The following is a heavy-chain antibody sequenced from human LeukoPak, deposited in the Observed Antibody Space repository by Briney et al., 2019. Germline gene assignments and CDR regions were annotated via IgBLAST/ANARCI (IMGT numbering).Heavy chain of an antibody. Sequence: GRSLRLSCAASGFTFSAYGMHWVRQAPGKGLEWVAVISYDGRDKYYADSVKGRFTISRDNSKNTLYLQMNSLRAEDTAVYYCARDLGASIAASSNFDLWGRGTLVTVSS. CDR3: ARDLGASIAASSNFDL. J-gene: IGHJ2*01. V-gene: IGHV3-30*03. CDR1: GFTFSAYG. CDR2: ISYDGRDK. D-gene: IGHD6-6*01.